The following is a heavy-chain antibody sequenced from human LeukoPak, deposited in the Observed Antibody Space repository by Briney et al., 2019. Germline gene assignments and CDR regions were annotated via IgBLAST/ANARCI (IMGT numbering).Heavy chain of an antibody. D-gene: IGHD3-22*01. CDR1: GGTFSSYA. J-gene: IGHJ4*02. V-gene: IGHV1-69*04. CDR3: ARAMIVVAENYYFDY. CDR2: IIPILGIA. Sequence: SVKVSCKASGGTFSSYAISWVRQAPGQGLEWMGRIIPILGIANYAQKFQGRVTITADKSTSTAYMELSGLRSEDTAVYYCARAMIVVAENYYFDYWGQGTLVTVSS.